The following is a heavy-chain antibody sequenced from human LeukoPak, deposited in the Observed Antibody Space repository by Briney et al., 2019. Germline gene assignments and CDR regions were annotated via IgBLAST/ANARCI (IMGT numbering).Heavy chain of an antibody. J-gene: IGHJ4*02. CDR3: ARHLHPGIAAAAADY. V-gene: IGHV5-51*01. CDR2: IYIGDSQT. CDR1: GYSVSAYW. D-gene: IGHD6-13*01. Sequence: GESLKISCRGSGYSVSAYWIAWVRQMPGKGLEWMGIIYIGDSQTRHSPSFQGQVTISADKSISTAYLQWSSLKASDTAMYYCARHLHPGIAAAAADYWGQGTLVTVSS.